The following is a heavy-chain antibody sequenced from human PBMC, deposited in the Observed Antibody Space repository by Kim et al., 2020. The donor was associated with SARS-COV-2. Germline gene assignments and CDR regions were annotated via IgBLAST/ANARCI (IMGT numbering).Heavy chain of an antibody. Sequence: ASVKVSCKASGYTFTGYYMHWVRQAPGQGLEWMGRINPNSGGTNYAQKFQGRVTMTRDTSISTAYMELSRLRSDDTAVYYCARAGGGSGWSWQYYYYGMDVWGQGTTVTVSS. CDR3: ARAGGGSGWSWQYYYYGMDV. CDR2: INPNSGGT. D-gene: IGHD6-19*01. CDR1: GYTFTGYY. V-gene: IGHV1-2*06. J-gene: IGHJ6*02.